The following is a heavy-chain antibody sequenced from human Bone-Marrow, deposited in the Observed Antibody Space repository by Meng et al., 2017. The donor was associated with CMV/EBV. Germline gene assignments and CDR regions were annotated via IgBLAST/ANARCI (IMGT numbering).Heavy chain of an antibody. Sequence: GESQKISCAASGFTFSSYAMSWVRQAPGKGLEWVSAISGSGGSTYYADSVKGRFTISRDNSKNTLYLQMNSLRAEDTAVYYCAKAWSVVPAAAFYYYYYYGMDVWGQGTTVTVSS. V-gene: IGHV3-23*01. CDR1: GFTFSSYA. J-gene: IGHJ6*02. CDR2: ISGSGGST. D-gene: IGHD2-2*01. CDR3: AKAWSVVPAAAFYYYYYYGMDV.